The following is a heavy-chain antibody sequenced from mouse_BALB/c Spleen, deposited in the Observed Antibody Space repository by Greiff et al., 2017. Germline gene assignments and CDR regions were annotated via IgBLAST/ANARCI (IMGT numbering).Heavy chain of an antibody. CDR1: GFTFSSFG. V-gene: IGHV5-17*02. CDR3: ARSKDYWYFDV. CDR2: ISSGSSTI. Sequence: EVKVEESGGGLVQPGGSRKLSCAASGFTFSSFGMHWVRQAPEKGLEWVAYISSGSSTIYYADTVKGRFTISRDNPKNTLFLQMTSLRSEDTAMYYCARSKDYWYFDVWGAGTTVTVSS. J-gene: IGHJ1*01.